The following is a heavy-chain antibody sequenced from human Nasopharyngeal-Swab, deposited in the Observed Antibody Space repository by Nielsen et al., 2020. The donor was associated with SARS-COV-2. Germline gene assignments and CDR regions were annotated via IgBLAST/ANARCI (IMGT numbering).Heavy chain of an antibody. V-gene: IGHV3-23*01. CDR2: ISGSGTT. CDR3: AKGDTNGANDAFDI. D-gene: IGHD2-8*01. J-gene: IGHJ3*02. Sequence: GESLKISCAASGFTFSSYWMHWVRQAPGKGLEWVSAISGSGTTYYADSVKGRFTISRDNSKNTLSLQMNSLRAEDTAVYYCAKGDTNGANDAFDIWGQGTMVTVSS. CDR1: GFTFSSYW.